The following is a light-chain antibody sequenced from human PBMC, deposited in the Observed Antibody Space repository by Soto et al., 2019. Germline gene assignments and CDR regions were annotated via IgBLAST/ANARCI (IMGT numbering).Light chain of an antibody. CDR3: QQCNNWPPT. V-gene: IGKV3-15*01. Sequence: EIVMTQSPATLSVSPGERATLSCRASQSVSSNLAWYQQKPGQAPRLLIYGASTRATGIPARFSGSGSGTEFTLTISSLQSKDFAVYYCQQCNNWPPTFGQGTKVEIK. J-gene: IGKJ1*01. CDR2: GAS. CDR1: QSVSSN.